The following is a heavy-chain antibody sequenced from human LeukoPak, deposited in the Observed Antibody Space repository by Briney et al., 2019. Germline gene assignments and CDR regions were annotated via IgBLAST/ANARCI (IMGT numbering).Heavy chain of an antibody. Sequence: SETLSLTCTVSGGSISGASYFWGWIRQPPGKWLEWIGTLYYSGSTYYSASLKSRGTMYGDTYRNQFHLRLSSVNAADTAVYYCAKAGVRYSDSSALYAFDFWGPGTMVTVSS. D-gene: IGHD3-22*01. CDR1: GGSISGASYF. CDR2: LYYSGST. J-gene: IGHJ3*01. CDR3: AKAGVRYSDSSALYAFDF. V-gene: IGHV4-39*01.